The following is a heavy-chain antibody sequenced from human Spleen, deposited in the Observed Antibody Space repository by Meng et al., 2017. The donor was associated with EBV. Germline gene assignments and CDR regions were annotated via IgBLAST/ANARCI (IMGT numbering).Heavy chain of an antibody. CDR2: LIPDFGTP. CDR3: ARESGRGYTPDF. Sequence: QVQAVQSAAEVKKPGSRGKVSCKASGGPFRYSVISWVRQAPGQGFEWMGGLIPDFGTPDYAPNYQDRVTITADESTSTGYMELNSLTTEDTAIYYCARESGRGYTPDFWGQGTLVTVSS. V-gene: IGHV1-69*01. D-gene: IGHD3-10*01. J-gene: IGHJ4*02. CDR1: GGPFRYSV.